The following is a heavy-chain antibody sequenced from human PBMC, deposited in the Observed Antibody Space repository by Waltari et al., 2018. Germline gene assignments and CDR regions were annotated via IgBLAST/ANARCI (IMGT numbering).Heavy chain of an antibody. CDR3: ARRSRIAAAGTGFDY. J-gene: IGHJ4*02. CDR2: IYPGDSDT. V-gene: IGHV5-51*01. CDR1: GYSFTRYW. D-gene: IGHD6-13*01. Sequence: EVQLVQSGAEVKKPGESLKISCKGSGYSFTRYWIGWVRQMPGKGLEWMGIIYPGDSDTRYSPSFQGQVTISADKSISTAYLQWSSLKASDTAMYYCARRSRIAAAGTGFDYWGQGTLVTVSS.